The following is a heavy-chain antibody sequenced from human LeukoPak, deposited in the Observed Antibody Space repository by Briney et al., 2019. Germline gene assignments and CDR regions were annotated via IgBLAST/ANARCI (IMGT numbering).Heavy chain of an antibody. CDR3: AKDRAQQLVLDF. V-gene: IGHV3-23*01. CDR2: IIGSGSST. J-gene: IGHJ4*02. Sequence: GGSLRLSCAASGFTFSTYGMSWVRQTPGKGLEWVSAIIGSGSSTYYADSVKGRFTISRDNSKNTLFLQMNSLRAEDTAVYYCAKDRAQQLVLDFWGQGTLVTVSS. CDR1: GFTFSTYG. D-gene: IGHD6-13*01.